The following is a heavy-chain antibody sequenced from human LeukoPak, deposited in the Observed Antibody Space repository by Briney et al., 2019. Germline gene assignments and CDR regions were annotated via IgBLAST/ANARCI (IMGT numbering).Heavy chain of an antibody. J-gene: IGHJ3*02. V-gene: IGHV3-33*01. D-gene: IGHD3-10*01. Sequence: GGSLRLSCAASGFTFSSYGMHWVRQAPGKGLEWVAVIWDDGSNKYYADSVKGRFTISRDNSKTTLYLQMNSLSAEDTAVYYCARDDPGSGSYYKGGSDIWGQGTMVTVSS. CDR3: ARDDPGSGSYYKGGSDI. CDR2: IWDDGSNK. CDR1: GFTFSSYG.